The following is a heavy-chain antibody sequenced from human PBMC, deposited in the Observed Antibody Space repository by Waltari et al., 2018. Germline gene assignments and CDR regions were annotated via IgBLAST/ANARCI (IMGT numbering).Heavy chain of an antibody. V-gene: IGHV3-53*04. Sequence: EVQLVESGGGLVQPGGSLRLSCAASGFTVSSNYMSWVRQAPGKGLEWVSVIYSGGSTYYADSVKGRFTISRHNSKNTLYLQMNSLRAEDTAVYYCARVPSEQLGVGYYMDVWGKGTTVTISS. CDR3: ARVPSEQLGVGYYMDV. D-gene: IGHD5-18*01. CDR2: IYSGGST. J-gene: IGHJ6*03. CDR1: GFTVSSNY.